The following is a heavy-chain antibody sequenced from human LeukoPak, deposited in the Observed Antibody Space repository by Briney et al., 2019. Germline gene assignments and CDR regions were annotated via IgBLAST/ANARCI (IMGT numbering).Heavy chain of an antibody. CDR1: GFTFSYYG. D-gene: IGHD1-26*01. Sequence: PGGSLRLSCAVSGFTFSYYGMNWVRQPPGKGLEWVSVISASGGRAYYADSVKGRFIISRDNSKNTLYLQMNSLRAEDTAVYYCARGWELLNYYYYYMDVWGKGTTVTVSS. CDR2: ISASGGRA. J-gene: IGHJ6*03. V-gene: IGHV3-23*01. CDR3: ARGWELLNYYYYYMDV.